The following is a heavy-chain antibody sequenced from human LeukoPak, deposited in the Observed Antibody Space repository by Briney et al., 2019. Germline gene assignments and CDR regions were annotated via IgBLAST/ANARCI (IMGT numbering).Heavy chain of an antibody. Sequence: PGGSLRLSCAASGFTFSSYSMSWVRQAPGKLLEWVSAISGSGGSTYYADSVKGRFTISRDNSKNTLYLQMNSLRAEDTAVYYCAKDIADSSGYYSRCDYWGQGTRVTVSS. D-gene: IGHD3-22*01. CDR1: GFTFSSYS. V-gene: IGHV3-23*01. CDR3: AKDIADSSGYYSRCDY. CDR2: ISGSGGST. J-gene: IGHJ4*02.